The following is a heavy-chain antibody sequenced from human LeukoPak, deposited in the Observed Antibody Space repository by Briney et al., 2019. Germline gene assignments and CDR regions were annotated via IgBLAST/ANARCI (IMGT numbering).Heavy chain of an antibody. D-gene: IGHD3-10*01. CDR3: ARYVVYGSGKYYFDY. J-gene: IGHJ4*02. CDR1: GGSVSSTTYY. CDR2: INYSGST. Sequence: SETLSLTCTVSGGSVSSTTYYWSWIRQPPGKGLEWIASINYSGSTYYNPSLKSRVTISVDTSENRFSLKLSSVTAADTAVYYCARYVVYGSGKYYFDYWGQGTLVTVSS. V-gene: IGHV4-39*01.